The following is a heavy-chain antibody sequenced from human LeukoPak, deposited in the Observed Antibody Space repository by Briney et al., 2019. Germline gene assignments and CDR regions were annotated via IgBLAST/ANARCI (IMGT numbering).Heavy chain of an antibody. D-gene: IGHD5-12*01. CDR1: GFTFSDYT. Sequence: GGSLRLSCAASGFTFSDYTMNWVRQAPGKGLEWVSYISSSGSTIYYADSVKGRFTISRDNAKSSLYLQMNSLRAEDTAVYYCAREAVATMATGNSSDLGFLGFDYWGQGTLVTVSS. V-gene: IGHV3-48*04. CDR2: ISSSGSTI. J-gene: IGHJ4*02. CDR3: AREAVATMATGNSSDLGFLGFDY.